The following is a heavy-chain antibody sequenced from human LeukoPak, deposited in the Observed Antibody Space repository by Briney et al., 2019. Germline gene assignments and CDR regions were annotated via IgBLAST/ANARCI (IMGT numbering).Heavy chain of an antibody. CDR1: GGSFSGYY. CDR3: AIDGLAQGAFDI. J-gene: IGHJ3*02. Sequence: PSETLSLTCAVYGGSFSGYYWSWIRQPPGKGLEWIGEINHSGSTNYNPSLKSRVTISVDTSKNQFSLKLSSVTAADTAVYYCAIDGLAQGAFDIWGQGTMVTVSS. CDR2: INHSGST. V-gene: IGHV4-34*01. D-gene: IGHD6-19*01.